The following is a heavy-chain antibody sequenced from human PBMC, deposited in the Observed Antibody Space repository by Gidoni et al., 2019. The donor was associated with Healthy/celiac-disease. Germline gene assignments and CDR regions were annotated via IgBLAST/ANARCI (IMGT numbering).Heavy chain of an antibody. CDR2: IVVGSGNT. V-gene: IGHV1-58*01. CDR3: AADSGPYYDFWSGLRYFDL. CDR1: GFPFISSA. Sequence: QMQLVQSGPEVKKPGTSVKVSCKASGFPFISSAVQWVRQARGQRLEWIGWIVVGSGNTNYAQRFQERVTITRDMSTSTAYMELSSLRSEDTAVYYCAADSGPYYDFWSGLRYFDLWGRGTLVTVSS. D-gene: IGHD3-3*01. J-gene: IGHJ2*01.